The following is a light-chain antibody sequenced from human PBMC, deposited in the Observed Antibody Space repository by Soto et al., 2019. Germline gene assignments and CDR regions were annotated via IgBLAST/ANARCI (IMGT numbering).Light chain of an antibody. Sequence: EIVLTQSPGTLSLSPGERATLSCRASQSISSNYLAWYQQKPGQAPRLLIYVASNRAPGIPDRFSGSGSGTDFTLTISRLEPEDFAVYYCQQYAGSPRTFGQGTKLEIK. CDR1: QSISSNY. CDR3: QQYAGSPRT. J-gene: IGKJ2*01. V-gene: IGKV3-20*01. CDR2: VAS.